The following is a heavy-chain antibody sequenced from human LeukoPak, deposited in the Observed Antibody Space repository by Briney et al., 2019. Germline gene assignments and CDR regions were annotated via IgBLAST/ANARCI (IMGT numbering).Heavy chain of an antibody. CDR3: VKVGASLPDAFDI. Sequence: GGSLRLSCAASGFTFSSYSMNWVRQAPGKGLEWVANIKQDGSEKYYVDSVKGRFTISRDNAKNSLYLLMNSLRAEDTALYYCVKVGASLPDAFDIWGQGTMVTVSS. D-gene: IGHD1-26*01. CDR2: IKQDGSEK. J-gene: IGHJ3*02. CDR1: GFTFSSYS. V-gene: IGHV3-7*03.